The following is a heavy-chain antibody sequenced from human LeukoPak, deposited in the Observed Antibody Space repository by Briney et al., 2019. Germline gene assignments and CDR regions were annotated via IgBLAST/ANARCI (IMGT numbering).Heavy chain of an antibody. CDR2: INHSGSA. CDR3: ARVRRTAVSRYSGYYYYYGMDV. CDR1: GGSFSGYY. Sequence: SETLSLTCAVYGGSFSGYYWSWIRQPPGKGLEWIGEINHSGSANYNPSLKSRVTISVDTSKNQFSLKLSSVTAADTAVYYCARVRRTAVSRYSGYYYYYGMDVWGQGTTVTVSS. J-gene: IGHJ6*02. D-gene: IGHD1-26*01. V-gene: IGHV4-34*01.